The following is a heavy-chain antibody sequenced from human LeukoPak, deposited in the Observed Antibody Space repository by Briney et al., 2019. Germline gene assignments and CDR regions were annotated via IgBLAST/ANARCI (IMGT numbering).Heavy chain of an antibody. CDR1: GFTFSNYW. J-gene: IGHJ4*02. CDR2: INGDGNNV. V-gene: IGHV3-74*01. CDR3: ARGRPHGNDY. D-gene: IGHD4-23*01. Sequence: GGSLRLSCAASGFTFSNYWLHWVRQVPGKGLMWVSRINGDGNNVNYADSVKGRFTISRDNAKNTLYLQMNSLRVEDTAVYYCARGRPHGNDYWCQGTLVTVSS.